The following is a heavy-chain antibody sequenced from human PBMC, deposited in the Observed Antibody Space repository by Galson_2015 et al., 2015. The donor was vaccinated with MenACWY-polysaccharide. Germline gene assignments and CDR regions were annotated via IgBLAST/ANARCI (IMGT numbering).Heavy chain of an antibody. CDR3: AAWRRTYYFDY. J-gene: IGHJ4*02. D-gene: IGHD1-1*01. CDR1: GFTFRNYG. V-gene: IGHV3-30*03. CDR2: ISYDGSDK. Sequence: SLRLSCAASGFTFRNYGVYWVRQAPGKGLEWVTVISYDGSDKYYADSVRDRFTISRDNSKNTLYLQMNSLRAEDTAVYYCAAWRRTYYFDYWGQGTLVTVSS.